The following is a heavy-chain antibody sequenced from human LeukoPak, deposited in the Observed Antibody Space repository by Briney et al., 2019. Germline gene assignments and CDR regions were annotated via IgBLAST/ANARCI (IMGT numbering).Heavy chain of an antibody. D-gene: IGHD3-3*01. CDR2: ISYDGSNK. CDR1: GFTFSSYA. V-gene: IGHV3-30-3*01. J-gene: IGHJ4*02. CDR3: ANAPFWSGCEY. Sequence: GGSLRLSCAASGFTFSSYAMHWVRQAPGKGLEWVAVISYDGSNKYYADSVKGRFTISRDNSKNTLYLQMNSLRAEDTAVYYCANAPFWSGCEYWGQGTLVTVSS.